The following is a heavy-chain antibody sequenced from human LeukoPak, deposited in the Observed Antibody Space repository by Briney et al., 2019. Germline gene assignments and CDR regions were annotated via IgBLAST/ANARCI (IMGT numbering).Heavy chain of an antibody. CDR2: ISSDGSII. Sequence: GGSLRLSCAASGFSFSSYWMHWVRQAPGKGLVWVSRISSDGSIINYADSVKGRFTISRDNAKNTLYLQMNSLRVEDTAVYYCARPAVAGLRAGGYDFWGQGTLVTVSS. D-gene: IGHD6-19*01. V-gene: IGHV3-74*01. J-gene: IGHJ4*02. CDR3: ARPAVAGLRAGGYDF. CDR1: GFSFSSYW.